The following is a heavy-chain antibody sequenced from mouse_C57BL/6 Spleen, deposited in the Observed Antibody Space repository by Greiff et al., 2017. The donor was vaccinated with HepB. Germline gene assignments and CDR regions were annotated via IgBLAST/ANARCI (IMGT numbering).Heavy chain of an antibody. Sequence: VQLQQSGPELVKPGASVKISCKASGYAFSSSWMNWVKQRPGKGLEWIGRIYPGDGDTNYNGKFKDKATLTADKSSSTAYMQLSSLTSEDSAVYFCARSLFQRPFYYAMDYWGQGTSVTVSS. CDR2: IYPGDGDT. CDR3: ARSLFQRPFYYAMDY. V-gene: IGHV1-82*01. J-gene: IGHJ4*01. CDR1: GYAFSSSW.